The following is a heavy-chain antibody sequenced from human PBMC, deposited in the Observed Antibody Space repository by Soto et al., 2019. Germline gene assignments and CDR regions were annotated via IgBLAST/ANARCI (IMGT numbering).Heavy chain of an antibody. D-gene: IGHD3-22*01. CDR3: ARHDSSGYYYDFDY. CDR2: IIPIFGTA. V-gene: IGHV1-69*13. CDR1: GGTFSSYA. J-gene: IGHJ4*02. Sequence: ASVKVSCKASGGTFSSYAISWVRQAPGQGLEWMGGIIPIFGTANYAQKFQGRVTITADESTSTAYMELSSLRSEDTAVYYCARHDSSGYYYDFDYWGQGTLVTVSS.